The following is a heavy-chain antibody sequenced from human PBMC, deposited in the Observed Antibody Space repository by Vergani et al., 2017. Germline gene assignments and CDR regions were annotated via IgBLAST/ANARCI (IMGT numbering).Heavy chain of an antibody. Sequence: QLQLQESGPGLVKTSETLSLTCTVSGGSISSSSYYWGWIRQPPGKGLEWIGSIYYSWSTYYNPSLKSRVTISVDTSKNQFSLKLSSVTAADTAVYYCASLPPGIAAAGSDYWGQGTLVTVSS. CDR3: ASLPPGIAAAGSDY. V-gene: IGHV4-39*01. CDR2: IYYSWST. J-gene: IGHJ4*02. D-gene: IGHD6-13*01. CDR1: GGSISSSSYY.